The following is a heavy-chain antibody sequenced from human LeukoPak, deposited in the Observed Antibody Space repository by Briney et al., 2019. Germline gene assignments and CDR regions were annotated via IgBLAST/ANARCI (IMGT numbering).Heavy chain of an antibody. CDR1: GGSISSGGYY. D-gene: IGHD1-14*01. CDR3: ASSNLDSGGFDY. V-gene: IGHV4-30-2*01. J-gene: IGHJ4*02. Sequence: RTSETLSLTCTVSGGSISSGGYYWSWIRQPPGKGLEWIGYIYHSGSTYYNPSLKSRVTISVDTSKNQFSLKLSSVTAADTAVYYCASSNLDSGGFDYWGQGTLVTVSS. CDR2: IYHSGST.